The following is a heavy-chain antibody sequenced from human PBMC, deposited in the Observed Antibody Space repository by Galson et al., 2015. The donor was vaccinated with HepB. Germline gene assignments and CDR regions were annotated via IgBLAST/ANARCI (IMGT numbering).Heavy chain of an antibody. Sequence: SLRLSCAASGFTFSSYGMHWVRQAPGKGLEWVAVISYDGSNKYYADSVKGRFTISRDNSKNALYLQMNSLRAEDTAVYYCARVQEKLEWLGREAGYYYYYYMDVWGKGTTVTVSS. CDR2: ISYDGSNK. CDR3: ARVQEKLEWLGREAGYYYYYYMDV. CDR1: GFTFSSYG. V-gene: IGHV3-30*03. D-gene: IGHD3-3*01. J-gene: IGHJ6*03.